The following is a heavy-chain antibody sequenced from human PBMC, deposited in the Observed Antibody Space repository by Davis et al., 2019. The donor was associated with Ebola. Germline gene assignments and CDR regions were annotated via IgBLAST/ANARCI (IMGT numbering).Heavy chain of an antibody. J-gene: IGHJ6*02. CDR2: IKQDGSEK. D-gene: IGHD3-3*01. V-gene: IGHV3-7*03. CDR1: GFTFSSYW. Sequence: GESLKISCAASGFTFSSYWMSWVRQAPGKGLEWVANIKQDGSEKYYVDSVKGRFTISRDNAKNSLYLQMNSLRAEDTAVYYCARDPEHYDFWSGYYYYYYGTDVWGQGTTVTVSS. CDR3: ARDPEHYDFWSGYYYYYYGTDV.